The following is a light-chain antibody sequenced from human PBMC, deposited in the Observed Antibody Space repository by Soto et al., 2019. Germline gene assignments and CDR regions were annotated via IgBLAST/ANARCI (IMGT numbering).Light chain of an antibody. CDR3: SSYTSYTSYV. CDR1: SSDVGGYKY. V-gene: IGLV2-14*01. Sequence: QSVLTQPASVSGSPGQSIAISCTGTSSDVGGYKYVSWNQQYPGKAPKLLIYDVSNRPSGVPDRFSGSKSGNTASLTISGLQSEDEADYYCSSYTSYTSYVFGTGTKVTVL. CDR2: DVS. J-gene: IGLJ1*01.